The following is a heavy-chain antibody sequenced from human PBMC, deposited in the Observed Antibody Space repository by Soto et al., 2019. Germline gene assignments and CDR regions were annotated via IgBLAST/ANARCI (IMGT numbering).Heavy chain of an antibody. CDR2: IYYSGST. CDR1: GGSISSSSYY. D-gene: IGHD3-22*01. CDR3: ARLGYYYDSSRFRGGYYGMDV. Sequence: PSETLSLTCTVSGGSISSSSYYWGWIRQPPGKGLEWIGSIYYSGSTYYNPSLKSRVTISVDTSKNQFSLKLSSVTAADTAVYYCARLGYYYDSSRFRGGYYGMDVWGQGTTVTVSS. V-gene: IGHV4-39*01. J-gene: IGHJ6*02.